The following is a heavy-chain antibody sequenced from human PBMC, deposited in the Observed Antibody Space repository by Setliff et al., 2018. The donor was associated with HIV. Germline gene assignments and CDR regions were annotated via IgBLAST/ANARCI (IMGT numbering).Heavy chain of an antibody. CDR2: IIPISGTV. D-gene: IGHD3-22*01. V-gene: IGHV1-69*13. J-gene: IGHJ3*02. Sequence: SVKVSCKASGGTFSSYAISWVRQAPGQGLEWMGGIIPISGTVNYAQKFQGRVTITADESTSTAYMELSSLRSEDTAVYYCARVEDYYDSSSYYPPDAFDIWGQGTMVTVSS. CDR1: GGTFSSYA. CDR3: ARVEDYYDSSSYYPPDAFDI.